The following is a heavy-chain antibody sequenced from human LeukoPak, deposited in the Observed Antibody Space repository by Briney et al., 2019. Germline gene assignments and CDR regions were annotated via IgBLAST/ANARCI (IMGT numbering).Heavy chain of an antibody. J-gene: IGHJ4*02. D-gene: IGHD4-17*01. CDR3: ARASHDYGDYSHFDY. V-gene: IGHV4-39*07. CDR2: IFYSGST. CDR1: SGSISTSNYY. Sequence: PSETLPLTCTVSSGSISTSNYYWGWVRQPPGKALEWIGNIFYSGSTYYSPSLKSRVTISLDTSRNQFSLKLNSVTAADTAVYYCARASHDYGDYSHFDYWGQGTLVTVSS.